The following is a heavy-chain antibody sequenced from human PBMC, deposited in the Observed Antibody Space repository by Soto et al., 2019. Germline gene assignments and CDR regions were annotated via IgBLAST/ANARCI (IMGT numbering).Heavy chain of an antibody. J-gene: IGHJ5*02. CDR3: ASNLWAGTGYDFYFDP. D-gene: IGHD2-21*01. CDR2: IYYSGST. V-gene: IGHV4-59*06. Sequence: SETLSLTCAVSGGSFSRYYWNWIRLPPEKGLEWIGYIYYSGSTYYNPSLKSRVTISVDTSKNQFSLKLSSVTAADTAVYYYASNLWAGTGYDFYFDPWGQGTLVTVSS. CDR1: GGSFSRYY.